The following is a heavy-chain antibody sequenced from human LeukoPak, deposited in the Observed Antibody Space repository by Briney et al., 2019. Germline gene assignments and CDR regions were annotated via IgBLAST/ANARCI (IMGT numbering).Heavy chain of an antibody. CDR1: GFTFDDYA. D-gene: IGHD2-8*01. V-gene: IGHV3-9*01. J-gene: IGHJ6*02. CDR2: ISWNSGTR. Sequence: GGSLRLSCAASGFTFDDYAMHWVRQAPGKGLEWVSGISWNSGTRGYADSVKGRFTISRDNAKNSLYLQMNSLRGEDAALYYCAVLHYYAMDVWGQGTTVTVSS. CDR3: AVLHYYAMDV.